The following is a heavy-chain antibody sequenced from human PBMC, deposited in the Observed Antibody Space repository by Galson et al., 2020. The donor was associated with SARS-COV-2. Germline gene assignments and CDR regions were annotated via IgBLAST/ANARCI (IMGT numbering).Heavy chain of an antibody. Sequence: GESLKISCAASGFTFRSYAMNWVRQALGKGLEWVAGMSFDGINQYYADSVKGRFTISRDNSKNTLYLQMNSLRPDDTAVYYCAKSLIGLPGTAAFYYWGQGTLVTVSS. CDR3: AKSLIGLPGTAAFYY. CDR2: MSFDGINQ. J-gene: IGHJ4*02. V-gene: IGHV3-30-3*02. CDR1: GFTFRSYA. D-gene: IGHD1-1*01.